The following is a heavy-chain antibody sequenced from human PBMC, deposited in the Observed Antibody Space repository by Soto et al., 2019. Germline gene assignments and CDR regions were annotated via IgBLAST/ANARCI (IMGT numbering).Heavy chain of an antibody. D-gene: IGHD1-7*01. CDR1: GFTFSSYG. V-gene: IGHV3-23*01. J-gene: IGHJ4*02. CDR3: AKDRRAGGNYGLDSDF. CDR2: SSATGAGT. Sequence: EVQLLASGGGLVQPGGSLRLSCAASGFTFSSYGMTWVRQAPGKGLEWVSFSSATGAGTYYADSGKGRFTISRDNSKNTLYLQMTSLRADDTAVYYCAKDRRAGGNYGLDSDFWGQGALVIVSS.